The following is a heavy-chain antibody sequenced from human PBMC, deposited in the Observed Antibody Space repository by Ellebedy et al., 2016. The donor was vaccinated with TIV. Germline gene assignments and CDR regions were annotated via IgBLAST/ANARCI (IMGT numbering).Heavy chain of an antibody. Sequence: ASVKVSCKASGYTFTSYDINWVRQATGQGLEWMGGIIPIFGTANYAQKFQGRVTITADESTSTAYMELSSLRSEDTAVYYCARLFAVADKRGGYWGQGTLVTVSS. CDR3: ARLFAVADKRGGY. CDR2: IIPIFGTA. J-gene: IGHJ4*02. D-gene: IGHD6-19*01. V-gene: IGHV1-69*13. CDR1: GYTFTSYD.